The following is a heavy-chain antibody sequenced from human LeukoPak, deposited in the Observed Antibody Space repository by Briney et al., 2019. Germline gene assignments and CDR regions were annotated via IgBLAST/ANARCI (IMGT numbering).Heavy chain of an antibody. V-gene: IGHV3-7*03. Sequence: GGSLRLSCAASGFTFSSYWMSWVRQAPGKGLEWVANIKQDGSEKYYVDSVKGRFTISRDNAKNSLYLQMNSLRAEDTAVYYCAKDSMVATILFDYWGQGTLVTVSS. J-gene: IGHJ4*02. CDR1: GFTFSSYW. CDR2: IKQDGSEK. CDR3: AKDSMVATILFDY. D-gene: IGHD5-12*01.